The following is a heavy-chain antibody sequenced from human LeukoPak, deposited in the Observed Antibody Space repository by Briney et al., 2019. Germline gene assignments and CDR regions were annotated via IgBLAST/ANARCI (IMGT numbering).Heavy chain of an antibody. D-gene: IGHD5-12*01. V-gene: IGHV3-30*18. CDR2: ISYDGSNK. CDR3: AKEGGYSGYDLRDLDSWFDP. Sequence: GGSLRLSCAASGFTFSSYGMHWVRQAPGKGLEWVAVISYDGSNKYYADSVKGRFTISRDNSKNTLYLQMNNLRAEDTAVYYCAKEGGYSGYDLRDLDSWFDPWGQGTLVTVSS. CDR1: GFTFSSYG. J-gene: IGHJ5*02.